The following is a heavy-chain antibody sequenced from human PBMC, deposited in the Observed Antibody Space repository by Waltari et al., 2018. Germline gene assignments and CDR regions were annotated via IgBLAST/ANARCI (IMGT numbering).Heavy chain of an antibody. CDR2: IIPFLGIS. D-gene: IGHD1-1*01. CDR1: GGTLSSYT. CDR3: ARSGEMKGTVDY. Sequence: QVQLVQSGAEVKKPGSSVKVSCKASGGTLSSYTVTWVRQAPGQGLEWMGIIIPFLGISKYAQSLQARLTITVDQSTNTGYMELKSLRPEDTGVYYCARSGEMKGTVDYWGQGTLVTVSS. V-gene: IGHV1-69*02. J-gene: IGHJ4*02.